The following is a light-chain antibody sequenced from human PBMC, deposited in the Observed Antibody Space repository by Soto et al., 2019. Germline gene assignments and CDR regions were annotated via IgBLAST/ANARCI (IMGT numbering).Light chain of an antibody. V-gene: IGKV1-39*01. J-gene: IGKJ2*01. Sequence: DIQMTQSPSSLSASVGDRVTITCRASQSISSYLNRYQQKPGKAPKLLIYAASSLQGGVQSRFSGSGSGTDFTLTISSLQPEDFATYYCQQSYSTPDTFGQGTKLEIK. CDR1: QSISSY. CDR2: AAS. CDR3: QQSYSTPDT.